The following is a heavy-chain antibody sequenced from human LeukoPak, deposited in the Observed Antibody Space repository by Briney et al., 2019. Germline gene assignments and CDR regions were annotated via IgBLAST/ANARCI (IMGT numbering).Heavy chain of an antibody. V-gene: IGHV3-7*01. CDR3: ARFSLYDNSGYYSWLFDF. CDR2: IQQDGSAK. J-gene: IGHJ4*02. D-gene: IGHD3-22*01. Sequence: PGGSLRLSCAAAGCTFSSSWMSWVREAPGKGLEWVSNIQQDGSAKYYVDSVKGRFTISRDNAKNSLYLQMNSLRAEDTAVYYCARFSLYDNSGYYSWLFDFWGQGTLVTVSS. CDR1: GCTFSSSW.